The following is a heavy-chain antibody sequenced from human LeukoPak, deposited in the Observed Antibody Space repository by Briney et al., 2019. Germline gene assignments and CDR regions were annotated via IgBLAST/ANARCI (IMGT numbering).Heavy chain of an antibody. J-gene: IGHJ4*02. CDR2: IRSKANSYAT. Sequence: GGSLRLSCAASGFTFSGSAMHWVRQASGKGLEWVGRIRSKANSYATAYAASVKGRFTISRDDSKNTAYLQMNSLKTEDTAVYYCTRLLSRTYYYDSSGYSDYWGQGTLVTVSS. CDR1: GFTFSGSA. V-gene: IGHV3-73*01. D-gene: IGHD3-22*01. CDR3: TRLLSRTYYYDSSGYSDY.